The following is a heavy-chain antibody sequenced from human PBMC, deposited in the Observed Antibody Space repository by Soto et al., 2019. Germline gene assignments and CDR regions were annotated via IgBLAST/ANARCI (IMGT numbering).Heavy chain of an antibody. V-gene: IGHV4-59*12. CDR1: GGSISSYY. CDR2: IYYSGST. J-gene: IGHJ4*02. CDR3: AKDELVGARIFDY. D-gene: IGHD1-26*01. Sequence: SETLSLTCTVSGGSISSYYWSWIRQPPGKGLEWIGYIYYSGSTNYNPSLKSRVTISVDTSKNQFPLKLSSVTAADTAVYYCAKDELVGARIFDYWGQGTLVTVLL.